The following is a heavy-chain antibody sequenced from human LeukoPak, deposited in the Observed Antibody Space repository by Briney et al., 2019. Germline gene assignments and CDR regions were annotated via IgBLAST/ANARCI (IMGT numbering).Heavy chain of an antibody. Sequence: PSETLSLTCTVSGGSISSYYWSWIRQPPGKGLEWIGFIHYSGSPKYNPSLKSRVTISVDTSKNQFSLKLSSVTAADTAVYYCARDGYGSGLSFDYWGQGTLVTVSS. CDR2: IHYSGSP. CDR3: ARDGYGSGLSFDY. J-gene: IGHJ4*02. D-gene: IGHD6-25*01. CDR1: GGSISSYY. V-gene: IGHV4-59*01.